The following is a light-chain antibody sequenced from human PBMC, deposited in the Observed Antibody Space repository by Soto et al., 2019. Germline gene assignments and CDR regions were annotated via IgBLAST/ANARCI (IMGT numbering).Light chain of an antibody. V-gene: IGKV1-6*01. J-gene: IGKJ2*01. Sequence: AIQMTQSPYSLSASVGDRVTITCRASQDIGNALGWYQQKPGRAPKILIYAASSLQSGVPSRFSGSGSGTDFTLTISSLQSEDFATYYCQQHSNLPLTFGQGTNLRFK. CDR2: AAS. CDR1: QDIGNA. CDR3: QQHSNLPLT.